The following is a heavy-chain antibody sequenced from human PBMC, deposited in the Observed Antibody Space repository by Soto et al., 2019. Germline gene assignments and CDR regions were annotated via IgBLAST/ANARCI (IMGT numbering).Heavy chain of an antibody. D-gene: IGHD4-17*01. CDR2: INHSGST. J-gene: IGHJ4*02. V-gene: IGHV4-34*02. Sequence: QVQLQQWGAGLLKPSETLSLTCAVYGGSFRGYYWRWIRQSPGQGLQWIGEINHSGSTKYNPSLKRRVTMSVDTSRYQFSLKMTSGTAADSAIYFCAAYLHDGDYGAARFWGQGTKVIVSS. CDR3: AAYLHDGDYGAARF. CDR1: GGSFRGYY.